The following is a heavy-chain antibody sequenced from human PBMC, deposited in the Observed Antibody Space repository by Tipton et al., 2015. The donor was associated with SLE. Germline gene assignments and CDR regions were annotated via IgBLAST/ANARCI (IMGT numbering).Heavy chain of an antibody. Sequence: TLSLTCTVSAGSISSHYWSWIRQPPGKGLEWIGYIYYTGSTNYNPSLKSRVTISVDTSKNQVSLKVSSVTAADTAVYYCARDLGAVAGHYFDYWGQGTLVTVSS. CDR2: IYYTGST. CDR1: AGSISSHY. D-gene: IGHD6-19*01. J-gene: IGHJ4*02. V-gene: IGHV4-59*11. CDR3: ARDLGAVAGHYFDY.